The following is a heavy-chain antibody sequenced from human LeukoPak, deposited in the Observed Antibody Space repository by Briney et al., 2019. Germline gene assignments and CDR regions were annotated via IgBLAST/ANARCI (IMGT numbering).Heavy chain of an antibody. CDR2: ITSRGGTI. CDR3: ARTMVRGLLYFDY. CDR1: GFTFSDYY. J-gene: IGHJ4*02. V-gene: IGHV3-11*04. D-gene: IGHD3-10*01. Sequence: VGSLRLSCAASGFTFSDYYMSWIRQAPGKGLEWVSYITSRGGTIYYADSVKGRFSISRDNAKNSLYLQMNSLRAEDTAVYYCARTMVRGLLYFDYWGQGTLVTVSS.